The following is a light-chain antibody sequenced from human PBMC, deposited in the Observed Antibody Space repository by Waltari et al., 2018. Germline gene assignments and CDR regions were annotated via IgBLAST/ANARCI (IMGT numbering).Light chain of an antibody. CDR1: SSDVGGYNY. CDR3: SSYTSSSTVV. CDR2: DVS. J-gene: IGLJ2*01. Sequence: QSALPQPASVSGSPGQSITIHCSGTSSDVGGYNYVSWYPQHPGKAPKLMIYDVSKRPSGVSNRFSGSKSGNTASLTISGLQAEDEADYYCSSYTSSSTVVFGGGTKLTVL. V-gene: IGLV2-14*01.